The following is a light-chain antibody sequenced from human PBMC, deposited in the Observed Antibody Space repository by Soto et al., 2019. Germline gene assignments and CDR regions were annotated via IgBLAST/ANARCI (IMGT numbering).Light chain of an antibody. CDR1: QTISSY. CDR2: SAS. CDR3: QQTFGTPHT. Sequence: DIQMTQSPASLSASVGDRVTITCRASQTISSYLNWYQQKAGAAPKLLIYSASTLQSGVPSRFSGSGFGTDYTLTIRSLQPADFAVYYCQQTFGTPHTFGQGTKLDIK. V-gene: IGKV1-39*01. J-gene: IGKJ2*01.